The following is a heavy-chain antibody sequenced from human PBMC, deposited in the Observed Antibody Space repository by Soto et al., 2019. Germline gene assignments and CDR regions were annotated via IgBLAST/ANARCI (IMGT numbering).Heavy chain of an antibody. D-gene: IGHD2-15*01. CDR3: ARGFAEEMATMSIGWYVRRAFDY. CDR2: IYYSGST. Sequence: SETLSLTCTVSGGSISSGGYYWSWIRQHPGKGLEWIGYIYYSGSTYYNPSLKSRVTISVDTSKNQFSLKLSSVTAADTAMYYCARGFAEEMATMSIGWYVRRAFDYWGQGTLVTVSS. V-gene: IGHV4-31*03. J-gene: IGHJ4*02. CDR1: GGSISSGGYY.